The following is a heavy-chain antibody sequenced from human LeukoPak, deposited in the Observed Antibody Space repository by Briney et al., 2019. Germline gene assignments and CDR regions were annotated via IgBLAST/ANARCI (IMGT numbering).Heavy chain of an antibody. J-gene: IGHJ4*02. Sequence: GGSLRLSCAASGFTFSSYAMHWVRQAPGKGLEYVSAISSNGGSTYYANSVKGRLTISRDNSKNTLYLQMGSLRAEDMAVYYCARVGFAGYFDYWGQGTLVTVSS. D-gene: IGHD3-16*01. CDR2: ISSNGGST. CDR1: GFTFSSYA. CDR3: ARVGFAGYFDY. V-gene: IGHV3-64*01.